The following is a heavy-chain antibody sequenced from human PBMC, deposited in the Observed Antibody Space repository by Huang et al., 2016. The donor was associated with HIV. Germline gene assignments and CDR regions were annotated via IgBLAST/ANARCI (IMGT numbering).Heavy chain of an antibody. J-gene: IGHJ4*02. Sequence: EVLLVQSGAELKEPGESLKISCKASGYGFSSYWIGWVRQKPGKGLEWMGRIYPRDSETKYRPSFDGQVTISADKSTRTAYLQWESLKALDTAIYFCARQVDGFRSHFDFWGQGTLVSVSS. CDR1: GYGFSSYW. D-gene: IGHD5-18*01. CDR2: IYPRDSET. CDR3: ARQVDGFRSHFDF. V-gene: IGHV5-51*01.